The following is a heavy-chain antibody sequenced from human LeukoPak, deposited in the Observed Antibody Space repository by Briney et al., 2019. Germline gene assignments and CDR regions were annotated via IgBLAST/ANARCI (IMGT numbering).Heavy chain of an antibody. D-gene: IGHD6-13*01. CDR3: ALIAPPHN. CDR1: GITFTSYY. Sequence: ASVKVSCKASGITFTSYYIHWVRQAPGRGLEWMGKINLSGTITTYAPKYHGRVTVTKDTSTNTVYMELSSLRSDDTAVYYCALIAPPHNWGQGTLVTVSS. CDR2: INLSGTIT. V-gene: IGHV1-46*01. J-gene: IGHJ4*02.